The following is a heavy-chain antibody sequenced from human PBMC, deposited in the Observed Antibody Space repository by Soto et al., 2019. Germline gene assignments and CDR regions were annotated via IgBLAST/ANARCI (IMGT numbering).Heavy chain of an antibody. V-gene: IGHV3-7*01. CDR1: GFTFSSYW. J-gene: IGHJ5*02. Sequence: VGSLRLSCAASGFTFSSYWMSWVRQAPGKGLEWVANIKQDGSEKYYVDSVKGRFTISRDNAKNSLYLQMNSLRAEDTAVYYCASSAKFWGSWFDPWGQGTLVTVSS. D-gene: IGHD7-27*01. CDR3: ASSAKFWGSWFDP. CDR2: IKQDGSEK.